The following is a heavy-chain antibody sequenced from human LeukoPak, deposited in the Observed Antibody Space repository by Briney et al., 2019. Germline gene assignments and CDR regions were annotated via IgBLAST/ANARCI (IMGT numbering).Heavy chain of an antibody. V-gene: IGHV1-69*10. Sequence: SVKVSCKASGYTFTSYAISWVRQAPGQGLEWMGGIIPILGIANYAQKFQGRVTITADKSTSTAYMELSSLRSEDTAVYYCASTSDLWDYYYGMDVWGQGTTVTVSS. CDR2: IIPILGIA. CDR3: ASTSDLWDYYYGMDV. D-gene: IGHD2-2*01. J-gene: IGHJ6*02. CDR1: GYTFTSYA.